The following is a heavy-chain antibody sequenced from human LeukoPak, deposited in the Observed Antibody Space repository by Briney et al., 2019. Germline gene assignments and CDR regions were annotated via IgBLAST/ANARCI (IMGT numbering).Heavy chain of an antibody. Sequence: SETLSLTCAVYGGSFSGYYWSWIRQPLPGAGVDWEINHSGSTNYNPSLKSRVTISVDTSKNQFSLKLSSVTAADTAVYYCASDNSGWRDYWGQGTLVTVSS. CDR1: GGSFSGYY. D-gene: IGHD3-22*01. CDR3: ASDNSGWRDY. V-gene: IGHV4-34*01. CDR2: INHSGST. J-gene: IGHJ4*02.